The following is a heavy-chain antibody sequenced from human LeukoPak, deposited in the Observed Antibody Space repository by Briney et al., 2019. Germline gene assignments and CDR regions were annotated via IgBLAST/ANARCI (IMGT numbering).Heavy chain of an antibody. CDR2: VSGSGRNT. Sequence: GGSLRLSCAGSGFTFSNYAMTWVRQAPGQVLEWVSSVSGSGRNTFYPDSVEGRFTISRDNSKNTVYLQMNSLRADDTAVYYCVKSRRVGANQRGLFDYWGQGTLVTVSS. V-gene: IGHV3-23*01. D-gene: IGHD1-26*01. CDR1: GFTFSNYA. CDR3: VKSRRVGANQRGLFDY. J-gene: IGHJ4*02.